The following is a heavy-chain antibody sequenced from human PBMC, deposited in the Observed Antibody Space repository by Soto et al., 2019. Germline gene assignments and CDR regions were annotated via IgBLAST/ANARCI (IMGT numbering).Heavy chain of an antibody. Sequence: ASVKVSCKASGYTFTGYYMHWVRQAPGQGLEWMGWINPNSGGTNYAQKCQGWVTMTRDTSISTAYMELSRLRSDDTAVYYCARDTASSYDFWSGPRPRAFDIWGQGTMVTVSS. V-gene: IGHV1-2*04. CDR2: INPNSGGT. D-gene: IGHD3-3*01. J-gene: IGHJ3*02. CDR1: GYTFTGYY. CDR3: ARDTASSYDFWSGPRPRAFDI.